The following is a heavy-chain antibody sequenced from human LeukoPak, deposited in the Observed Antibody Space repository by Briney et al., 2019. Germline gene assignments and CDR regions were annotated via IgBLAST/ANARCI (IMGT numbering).Heavy chain of an antibody. V-gene: IGHV3-23*01. CDR2: ISNNGGYT. CDR3: ARDRAYNYLSDY. CDR1: GFTFSSSA. J-gene: IGHJ4*02. D-gene: IGHD5-18*01. Sequence: PGGSLRLSCAASGFTFSSSAMSWVRQAPGKGLEWVSAISNNGGYTYYADSVQGRFTISRDNAKNSLYLQMNSLRAEDTAVYYCARDRAYNYLSDYWGQGTLVTVSS.